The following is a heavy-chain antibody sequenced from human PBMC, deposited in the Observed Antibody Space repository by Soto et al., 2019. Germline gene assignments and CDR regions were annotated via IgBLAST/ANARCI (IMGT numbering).Heavy chain of an antibody. J-gene: IGHJ6*02. CDR2: IVVGSGNT. CDR1: GFTFTSSA. D-gene: IGHD3-9*01. CDR3: AADDDILTGYYTGDGMDV. Sequence: ASVKVSCKASGFTFTSSAVQWVRQARGQRLEWIGWIVVGSGNTNYAQKFQERVTITRDMSTSTAYMELSSLRSEDTAVYYCAADDDILTGYYTGDGMDVWGQGTTVTVSS. V-gene: IGHV1-58*01.